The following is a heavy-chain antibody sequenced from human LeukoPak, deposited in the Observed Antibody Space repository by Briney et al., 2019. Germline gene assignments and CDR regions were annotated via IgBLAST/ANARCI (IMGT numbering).Heavy chain of an antibody. J-gene: IGHJ3*02. CDR2: FYFSGSS. CDR1: SVSINGYY. V-gene: IGHV4-4*07. CDR3: AREVNEKHDAFDM. D-gene: IGHD2-8*01. Sequence: PSETLSLTCSVSSVSINGYYWGWIRQSAGKGLEWLGRFYFSGSSDYNPSLKSRVSMSIDTSQNHLYLRLTSVTAADTGVYFCAREVNEKHDAFDMWGQGTMVAVSS.